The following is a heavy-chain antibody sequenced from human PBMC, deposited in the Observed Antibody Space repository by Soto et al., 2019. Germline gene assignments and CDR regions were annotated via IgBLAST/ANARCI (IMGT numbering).Heavy chain of an antibody. Sequence: GXSLRLACAASGFTFSSDWSIWVTQAPGKGLDWVANIKQDGSEKYYVDSVKGRFTISRDNAKNSLYLQMNSLRAEDTAVYYCARSIAARLNWFDPWGQGTLVTVSS. CDR3: ARSIAARLNWFDP. J-gene: IGHJ5*02. D-gene: IGHD6-6*01. CDR2: IKQDGSEK. V-gene: IGHV3-7*01. CDR1: GFTFSSDW.